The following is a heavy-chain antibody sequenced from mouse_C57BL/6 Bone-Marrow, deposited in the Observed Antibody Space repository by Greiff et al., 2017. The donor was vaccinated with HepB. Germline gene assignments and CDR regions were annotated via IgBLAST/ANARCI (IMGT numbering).Heavy chain of an antibody. CDR3: ARRYYYGSSYVYFDY. CDR2: IYPGDGDT. CDR1: GYAFSSSW. Sequence: QVQLQQSGPELVKPGASVKISCKASGYAFSSSWMNWVKQRPGKGLEWIGRIYPGDGDTNYNGKFKGKATLTADKSSSTAYMQLSSLTSEDSAVYFCARRYYYGSSYVYFDYWGQGTTLTVSS. D-gene: IGHD1-1*01. J-gene: IGHJ2*01. V-gene: IGHV1-82*01.